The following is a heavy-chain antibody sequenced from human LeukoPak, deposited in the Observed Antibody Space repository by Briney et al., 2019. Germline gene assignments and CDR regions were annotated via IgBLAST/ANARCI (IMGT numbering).Heavy chain of an antibody. Sequence: GGSLRLSCAASGFTFSSYSMNWVRQAPGKGLEWVSFISSSSSYIYYADSVKGRFTISRDNAKNSLYLQMNSLRAEDTAVYYCARDRFDIVVVVAATGEFDPWGQGTLVTVSS. J-gene: IGHJ5*02. CDR2: ISSSSSYI. V-gene: IGHV3-21*01. D-gene: IGHD2-15*01. CDR3: ARDRFDIVVVVAATGEFDP. CDR1: GFTFSSYS.